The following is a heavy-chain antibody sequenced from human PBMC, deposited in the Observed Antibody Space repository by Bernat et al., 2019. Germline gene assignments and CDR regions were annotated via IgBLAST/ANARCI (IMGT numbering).Heavy chain of an antibody. D-gene: IGHD2-2*01. V-gene: IGHV3-21*05. Sequence: EVQLVESGGGVVQPGGSLRLSCAASGFTFDDYAMHWVRQAPGKGLEWVSYISSSSSYIYYADSVKGRFTISRDNAKNSLYLQMNSLRAEDTAVYYCARERVVSGDWFDPWGQGTLVTVSS. CDR1: GFTFDDYA. CDR2: ISSSSSYI. J-gene: IGHJ5*02. CDR3: ARERVVSGDWFDP.